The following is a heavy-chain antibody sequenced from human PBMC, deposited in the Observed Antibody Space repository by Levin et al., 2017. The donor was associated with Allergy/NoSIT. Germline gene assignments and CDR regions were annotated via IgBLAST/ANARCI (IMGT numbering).Heavy chain of an antibody. D-gene: IGHD1-26*01. CDR3: ARDRETGDGFDF. J-gene: IGHJ4*02. CDR1: GFTFSSFS. Sequence: GGSLRLSCAASGFTFSSFSLNWVRQAPGKGLEWVSSITSDSTYIYYSDSVKGRFTISRDNAKRSLYLQMNSLQGEDTAVYYCARDRETGDGFDFWGQGTLVAVSS. V-gene: IGHV3-21*01. CDR2: ITSDSTYI.